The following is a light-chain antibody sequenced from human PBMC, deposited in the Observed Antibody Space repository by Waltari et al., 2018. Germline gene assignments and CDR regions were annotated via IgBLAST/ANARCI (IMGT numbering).Light chain of an antibody. CDR1: SLRYYY. V-gene: IGLV3-19*01. J-gene: IGLJ2*01. CDR2: GKN. CDR3: NSRDWHSRDAGGVGGA. Sequence: SSELTQDPAVSVALGQTVRITCPGDSLRYYYANWYRQKPGQAPLLVMNGKNNRPSGIPDRFSCSYSGDTASLTIAGAQAEDEADYYCNSRDWHSRDAGGVGGAFGGGTKLTVL.